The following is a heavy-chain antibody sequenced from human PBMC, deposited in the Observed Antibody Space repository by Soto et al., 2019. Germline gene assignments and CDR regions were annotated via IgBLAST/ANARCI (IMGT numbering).Heavy chain of an antibody. CDR2: TGYSRLTT. V-gene: IGHV3-23*01. J-gene: IGHJ4*02. CDR3: ATVPSTSRSFDY. CDR1: GLNFSILA. D-gene: IGHD6-6*01. Sequence: PGGSLRLSCAASGLNFSILAMSWVRRAPGKGLEWVSTTGYSRLTTYYADSVKGRFTVSRDNSKNTLDLQMSSLRAEDTAVYYCATVPSTSRSFDYWGQGTLVTVSS.